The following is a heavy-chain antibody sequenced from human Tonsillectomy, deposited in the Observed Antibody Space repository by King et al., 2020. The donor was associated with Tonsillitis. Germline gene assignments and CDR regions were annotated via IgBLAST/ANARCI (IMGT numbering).Heavy chain of an antibody. V-gene: IGHV3-23*04. D-gene: IGHD6-19*01. J-gene: IGHJ5*02. CDR2: ISGSGSNT. CDR3: AKGGEAVAVWFDP. CDR1: GFTFSNYA. Sequence: LVESGGGLVQPGGSLRLSCAASGFTFSNYAMSWVRQAPGEGLEWVSTISGSGSNTYSSDSVKGRFTLSRDNSKNTQYLQMNSLRAEDTAVYYCAKGGEAVAVWFDPWGQGTLVTVSS.